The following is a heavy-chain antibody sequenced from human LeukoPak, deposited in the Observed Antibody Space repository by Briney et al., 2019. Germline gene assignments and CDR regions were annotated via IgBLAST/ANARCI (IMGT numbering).Heavy chain of an antibody. CDR2: ISGNGGST. J-gene: IGHJ3*02. V-gene: IGHV3-64D*06. D-gene: IGHD6-13*01. Sequence: GGSLRLSCSASGFTFSSYAMHWARQAPGKGLEYVSAISGNGGSTYYADSVKGRFTISRDNSNNTLYLQMSSLRAEDTAVYYCAKGHIAAWGAFDTWGQGTMVTVSS. CDR3: AKGHIAAWGAFDT. CDR1: GFTFSSYA.